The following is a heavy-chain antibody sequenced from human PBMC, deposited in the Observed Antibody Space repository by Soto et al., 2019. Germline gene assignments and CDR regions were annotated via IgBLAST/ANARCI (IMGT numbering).Heavy chain of an antibody. Sequence: XESLKLYWQCAGYTFPNYYIAWVLQMPGKGLEWMGRIDPFDSYTKYGPSFQGHVTITVDKSTSTAFLQWSSLRASDSGMYYCERRGSGYYNPFDLWGQGTLVTVSS. J-gene: IGHJ4*02. V-gene: IGHV5-10-1*01. CDR2: IDPFDSYT. D-gene: IGHD5-12*01. CDR1: GYTFPNYY. CDR3: ERRGSGYYNPFDL.